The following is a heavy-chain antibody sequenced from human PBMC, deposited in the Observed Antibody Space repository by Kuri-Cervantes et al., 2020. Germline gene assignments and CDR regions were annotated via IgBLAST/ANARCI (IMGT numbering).Heavy chain of an antibody. Sequence: GESLKISCAGSGFNFSKAVMTWVRQAPGKGLEWIGRIKSKTDGGTTDYAAPVKGRFTISRDDSKNTLYLQMNSLRAEDTAVYYCARDIGGSGSFGYWGQGTLVTVSS. CDR1: GFNFSKAV. J-gene: IGHJ4*02. D-gene: IGHD3-10*01. CDR3: ARDIGGSGSFGY. CDR2: IKSKTDGGTT. V-gene: IGHV3-15*01.